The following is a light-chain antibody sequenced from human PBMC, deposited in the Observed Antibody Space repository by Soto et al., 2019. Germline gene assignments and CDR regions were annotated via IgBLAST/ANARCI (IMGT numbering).Light chain of an antibody. CDR2: KAS. V-gene: IGKV1-5*03. Sequence: IQMTQSPSTLSASVGDRVTITSRASQSISTWLAWYQQKPGKAPKLLIYKASSLESGVPSRFSGSGSGTEFTLTISSLQPVDFATYYCQQYESYSWTFGQGTKVDI. CDR3: QQYESYSWT. CDR1: QSISTW. J-gene: IGKJ1*01.